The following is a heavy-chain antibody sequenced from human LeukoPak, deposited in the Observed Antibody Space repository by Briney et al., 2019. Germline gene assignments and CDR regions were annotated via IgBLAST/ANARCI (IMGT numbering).Heavy chain of an antibody. J-gene: IGHJ6*03. V-gene: IGHV4-34*01. Sequence: SETLSLTCAVYGGSFSGYYWSWIRQPPGKGLEWIGEINHSGSTNYNPSLKSRVTISVDTSKNQISLKLSSVTAADTAIYYCARAPERWYSYGSYTYYYMDVWGKGTTVTVSS. CDR3: ARAPERWYSYGSYTYYYMDV. D-gene: IGHD5-18*01. CDR2: INHSGST. CDR1: GGSFSGYY.